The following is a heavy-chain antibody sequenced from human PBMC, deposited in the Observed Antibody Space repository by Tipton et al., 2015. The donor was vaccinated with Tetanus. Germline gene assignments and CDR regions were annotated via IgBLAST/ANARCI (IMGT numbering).Heavy chain of an antibody. J-gene: IGHJ4*02. CDR1: GGSISSYY. CDR2: IYTSGST. V-gene: IGHV4-4*07. CDR3: ARDSRVLGPWFY. D-gene: IGHD3-16*01. Sequence: TLSLTCTVSGGSISSYYWSWIRQPAGKGLEWIGHIYTSGSTNYNPSLKSRVTMSVGTSKNQFSLKLYSVTAADTAVYYCARDSRVLGPWFYWGQGTLVTVSS.